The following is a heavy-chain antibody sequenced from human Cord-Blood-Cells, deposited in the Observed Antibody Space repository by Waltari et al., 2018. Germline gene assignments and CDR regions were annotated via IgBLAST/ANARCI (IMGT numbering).Heavy chain of an antibody. V-gene: IGHV3-48*03. D-gene: IGHD6-19*01. CDR2: MSSSGSTI. CDR1: GFTFSSYE. Sequence: EVQLVESGGGLVQPGGSLRLSCAASGFTFSSYEMNWVRQAPGKGVWWVSYMSSSGSTIYYADSVKGRFTISRDNAKNSLYLQMNSLRAEDTAVYYCARGGAGDAFDIWGQGTMVTVSS. J-gene: IGHJ3*02. CDR3: ARGGAGDAFDI.